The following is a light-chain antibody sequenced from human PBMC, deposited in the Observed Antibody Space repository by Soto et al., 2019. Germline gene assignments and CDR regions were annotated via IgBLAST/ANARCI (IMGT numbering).Light chain of an antibody. Sequence: DIQMTQSPSTLSASVGDRVTITCRASQSISSWLAWYQQKPGKAPKLLIYEASNLKSGVSSRFSGSGSGTEFTLTISSLQPDDFATYYCQQYDNYSYTFGQGTKLEIK. CDR2: EAS. V-gene: IGKV1-5*03. J-gene: IGKJ2*01. CDR1: QSISSW. CDR3: QQYDNYSYT.